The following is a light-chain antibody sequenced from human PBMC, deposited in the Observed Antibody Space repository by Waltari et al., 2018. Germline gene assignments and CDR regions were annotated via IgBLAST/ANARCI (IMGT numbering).Light chain of an antibody. CDR1: QSISNY. V-gene: IGKV1-39*01. CDR3: QQSYSTPRLT. J-gene: IGKJ4*01. Sequence: DIQMTQSPSSLSASVGDRVTITCWASQSISNYLNWYQQKPEKAPKLLIYAASSLQSGVPSRFSGSGSGTDFTLTISSLQPEDFATYYCQQSYSTPRLTFGGGTKVEIK. CDR2: AAS.